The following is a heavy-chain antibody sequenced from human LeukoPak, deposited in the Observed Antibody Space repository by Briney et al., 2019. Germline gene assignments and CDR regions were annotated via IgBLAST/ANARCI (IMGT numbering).Heavy chain of an antibody. CDR2: INPNSVCT. CDR1: GYTFSGNY. Sequence: ASVKVSCKASGYTFSGNYIQWVRQAPGQGLEWMGWINPNSVCTTYAQNFQGRVTMTRDTSISTAYMELRRLTSDDTAVYYCARDHCTTTGCYEDYHYGLDVWGQGTTVTVSS. V-gene: IGHV1-2*02. CDR3: ARDHCTTTGCYEDYHYGLDV. J-gene: IGHJ6*02. D-gene: IGHD2-2*01.